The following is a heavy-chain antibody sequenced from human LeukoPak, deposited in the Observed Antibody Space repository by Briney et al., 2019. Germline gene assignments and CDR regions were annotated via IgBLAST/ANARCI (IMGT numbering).Heavy chain of an antibody. J-gene: IGHJ4*02. CDR2: ISTSSMTI. V-gene: IGHV3-48*01. D-gene: IGHD3-3*01. CDR1: GFNFSTYN. Sequence: PGGSLRLSCAVSGFNFSTYNMNWVRQAPGKGLEWVSYISTSSMTIYYADSLKCRFTISRDNAKNSLYLKMNSLRGEDTAVYYCARDGYDFWSDYPTTLDYWGQGTLVTVSS. CDR3: ARDGYDFWSDYPTTLDY.